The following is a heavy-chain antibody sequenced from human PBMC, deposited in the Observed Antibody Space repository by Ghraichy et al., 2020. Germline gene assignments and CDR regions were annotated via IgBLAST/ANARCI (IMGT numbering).Heavy chain of an antibody. D-gene: IGHD3-22*01. CDR1: GGSFSDHY. CDR2: IHPSGST. V-gene: IGHV4-34*01. Sequence: SETLSLTCAVFGGSFSDHYRVWIRQPPGKGLEWIGEIHPSGSTNYNPSLASRVTMSVDTSKNQFSLRLSPVTAADTAVYYCARGEDSAKIHHWGQGTLVTVSS. CDR3: ARGEDSAKIHH. J-gene: IGHJ1*01.